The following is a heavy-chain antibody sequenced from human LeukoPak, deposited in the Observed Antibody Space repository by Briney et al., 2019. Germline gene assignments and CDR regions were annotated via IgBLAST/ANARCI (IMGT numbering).Heavy chain of an antibody. CDR2: INPSGGST. J-gene: IGHJ6*03. Sequence: ASVKVSCKTSGYTFTVYYMHWVRQAPGQGLEWMGIINPSGGSTSYAQKFQGRVTMTRDMSTSTVYMELSSLRSEDTAVYYCARDQGRVAVAGNYYYYYYMDVWGKGTTVTVSS. CDR3: ARDQGRVAVAGNYYYYYYMDV. CDR1: GYTFTVYY. D-gene: IGHD6-19*01. V-gene: IGHV1-46*01.